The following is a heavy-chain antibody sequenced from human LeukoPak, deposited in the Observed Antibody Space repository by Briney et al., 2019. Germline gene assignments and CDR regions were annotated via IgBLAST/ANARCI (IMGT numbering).Heavy chain of an antibody. CDR1: GGSISSYY. CDR2: IYYSGST. V-gene: IGHV4-59*06. CDR3: ARLAAEKYYYYYMDV. J-gene: IGHJ6*03. D-gene: IGHD2-15*01. Sequence: PSETLSLTCTVSGGSISSYYWSWIRQHPGKGLEWIGYIYYSGSTYYNPSLKSRVTISVDTSKNQFSLKLSSVTAADTAVYYCARLAAEKYYYYYMDVWAKGPRSPSP.